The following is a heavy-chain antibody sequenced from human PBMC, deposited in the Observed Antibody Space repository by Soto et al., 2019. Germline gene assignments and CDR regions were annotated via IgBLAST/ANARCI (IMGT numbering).Heavy chain of an antibody. Sequence: PGGSLRLSCAASGFTFSSYAMSWVRQAPGKGLEWVSAISGSGGSTYYADSVKGRFTISRDNSKNTLYLQMNSLRAEDTAVYYCAKDRLWLVSYGARYFDLWGRGTLVTVSS. V-gene: IGHV3-23*01. D-gene: IGHD6-19*01. CDR1: GFTFSSYA. J-gene: IGHJ2*01. CDR2: ISGSGGST. CDR3: AKDRLWLVSYGARYFDL.